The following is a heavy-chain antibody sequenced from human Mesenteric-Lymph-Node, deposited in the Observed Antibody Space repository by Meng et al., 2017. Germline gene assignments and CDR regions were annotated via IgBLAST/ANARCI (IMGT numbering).Heavy chain of an antibody. D-gene: IGHD2-15*01. Sequence: GESLKISCAASGFTFSSYSMNWVRQAPGKGLEWVSSISSSSSYIYYADSVKGRFTISRDNSKNTLYLQMNSLRAEDTAVYYCARAFEDNDYWGQGTLVTVSS. CDR1: GFTFSSYS. V-gene: IGHV3-21*01. J-gene: IGHJ4*02. CDR2: ISSSSSYI. CDR3: ARAFEDNDY.